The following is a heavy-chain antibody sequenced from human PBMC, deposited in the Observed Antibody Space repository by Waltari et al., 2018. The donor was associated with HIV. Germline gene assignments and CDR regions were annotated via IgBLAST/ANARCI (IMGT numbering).Heavy chain of an antibody. CDR1: GFTFGDYA. CDR2: IRSKAYGGTT. J-gene: IGHJ4*02. Sequence: EVQLVESGGGLVQPGRSLRLSCTASGFTFGDYAMSWFRQAPGKGLEWVGFIRSKAYGGTTEYAASVKGRFTISRDDSKSIAYLQMNSLKTEDTAVYYCTRDFPDYSNYVPFDYWGQGTLVTVSS. CDR3: TRDFPDYSNYVPFDY. V-gene: IGHV3-49*03. D-gene: IGHD4-4*01.